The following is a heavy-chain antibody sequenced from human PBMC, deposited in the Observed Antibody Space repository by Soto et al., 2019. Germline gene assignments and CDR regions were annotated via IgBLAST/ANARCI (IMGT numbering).Heavy chain of an antibody. J-gene: IGHJ4*02. D-gene: IGHD3-3*01. CDR2: IKQDGSEK. CDR1: GFTFSSYW. Sequence: GGSLRLSCAASGFTFSSYWMSWVRQAPGKGLEWVANIKQDGSEKYYVDSVKGRFTISRDNAKNSLYLQMNSLRAEYTAVYYCAREWNQLYYDFWSGYYSTFDYWGQGTLVTVSS. V-gene: IGHV3-7*01. CDR3: AREWNQLYYDFWSGYYSTFDY.